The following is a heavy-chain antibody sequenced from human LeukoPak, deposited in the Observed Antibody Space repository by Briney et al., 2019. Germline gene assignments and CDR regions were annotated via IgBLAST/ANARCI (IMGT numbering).Heavy chain of an antibody. J-gene: IGHJ4*02. D-gene: IGHD4-17*01. Sequence: GGSLRLSCSASRLTFSSYTMNWVRQAPGKGLEWVSSIDPSSTYIYYADSVKGRFTISRDNAQNSLYLQMNSLRAEDTAVYYCTRGSYGDYEYWGQGTLVTVSS. CDR2: IDPSSTYI. V-gene: IGHV3-21*01. CDR1: RLTFSSYT. CDR3: TRGSYGDYEY.